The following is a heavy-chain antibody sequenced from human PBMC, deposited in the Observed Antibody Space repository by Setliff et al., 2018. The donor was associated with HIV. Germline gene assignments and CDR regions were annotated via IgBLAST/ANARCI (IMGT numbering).Heavy chain of an antibody. J-gene: IGHJ3*02. Sequence: GASVKVSCKASGYTFSSYGISWVRQAPGQGVEWMGWISAYNGNTNYAQKLQGRVTMTTDTSTSTAYMGLRSLRSDGTAVYYCARGYYNFWSGYYDSRFPNPIDAFDIWGQGTMVTVSS. V-gene: IGHV1-18*01. CDR1: GYTFSSYG. D-gene: IGHD3-3*01. CDR3: ARGYYNFWSGYYDSRFPNPIDAFDI. CDR2: ISAYNGNT.